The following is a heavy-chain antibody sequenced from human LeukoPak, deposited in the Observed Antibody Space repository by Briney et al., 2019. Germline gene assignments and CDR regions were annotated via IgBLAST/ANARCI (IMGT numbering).Heavy chain of an antibody. V-gene: IGHV4-30-2*01. J-gene: IGHJ4*02. Sequence: PSETLSLTCTVSGGSISGGACYWSWIRQPPGRGLEWIGYIHHTGSTYYNPSLKSRVTISVDRSKNQFSLKLSSVTAADTAVYYCARVYYDSSGYYIDYWGQGTLVTVSS. D-gene: IGHD3-22*01. CDR2: IHHTGST. CDR1: GGSISGGACY. CDR3: ARVYYDSSGYYIDY.